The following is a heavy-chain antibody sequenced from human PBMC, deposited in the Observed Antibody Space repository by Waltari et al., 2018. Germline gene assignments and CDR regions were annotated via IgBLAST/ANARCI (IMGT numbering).Heavy chain of an antibody. CDR1: GGSFSGDY. Sequence: QVQLRQWGAGLLRPSETLSLNCAVDGGSFSGDYWTWTRQSPGKGLEWVGEIDFTGYSKYHSALESRVTLSADMSKRQVSLTLNFVTAADSAVYFCARGENGYYYGSGKNYAMDVWGQGTPVTVSS. D-gene: IGHD3-10*01. CDR3: ARGENGYYYGSGKNYAMDV. V-gene: IGHV4-34*01. J-gene: IGHJ6*02. CDR2: IDFTGYS.